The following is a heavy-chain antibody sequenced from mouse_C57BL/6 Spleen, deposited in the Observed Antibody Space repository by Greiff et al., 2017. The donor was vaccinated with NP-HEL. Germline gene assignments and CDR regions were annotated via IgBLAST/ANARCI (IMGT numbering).Heavy chain of an antibody. CDR1: GYTFTSYW. D-gene: IGHD3-2*02. CDR3: ARSTAQATPRGY. J-gene: IGHJ2*01. CDR2: IHPNSGST. V-gene: IGHV1-64*01. Sequence: QVQLQQPGAELVKPGASVKLSCKASGYTFTSYWMHWVKQRPGQGLEWIGMIHPNSGSTNYNEKFKSKATLTVDKSSSTAYMQLSSLTSEDSAVYYCARSTAQATPRGYWGQGTTLTVSS.